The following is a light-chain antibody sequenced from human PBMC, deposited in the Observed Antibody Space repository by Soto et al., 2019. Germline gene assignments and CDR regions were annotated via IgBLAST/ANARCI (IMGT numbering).Light chain of an antibody. Sequence: DIVLTQSPGTLSLSPGERAALSCRASQSVSSSYLAWYQQKTGQAPRLLIYGASNRATGIPDRFSGSGSGTDFTLTISRLEPEDFAVYYCKQYDTSPLTFGGGTKVEIK. CDR3: KQYDTSPLT. CDR2: GAS. CDR1: QSVSSSY. J-gene: IGKJ4*01. V-gene: IGKV3-20*01.